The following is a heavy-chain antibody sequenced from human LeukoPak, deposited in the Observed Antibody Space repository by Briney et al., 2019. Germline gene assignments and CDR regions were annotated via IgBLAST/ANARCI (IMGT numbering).Heavy chain of an antibody. J-gene: IGHJ5*02. CDR1: GYTFTGYY. CDR3: VRKEFVPIKYDP. V-gene: IGHV1-2*02. Sequence: GASVKVSCKASGYTFTGYYVHWARQAPGQGLEWMGWINPNSGATNYAQRFQDRLTMTRDTSISTAYMEMSRLTYDDTAVYYCVRKEFVPIKYDPWGQGTLVTVSS. CDR2: INPNSGAT. D-gene: IGHD6-6*01.